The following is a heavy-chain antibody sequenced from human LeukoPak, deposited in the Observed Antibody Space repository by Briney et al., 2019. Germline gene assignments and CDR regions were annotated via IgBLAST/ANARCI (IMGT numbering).Heavy chain of an antibody. D-gene: IGHD2-21*02. CDR1: GFTFSSYG. J-gene: IGHJ6*02. CDR3: AKGGWGDYDYYYGMDV. CDR2: IRYDGSNK. Sequence: GGSLRLSCAASGFTFSSYGMHWVRQAPGKGLEWVAFIRYDGSNKYYADSVKGRFTISRDNSKNTLYLQMNSLRAEDTAVYYCAKGGWGDYDYYYGMDVWGQGTTVTVSS. V-gene: IGHV3-30*02.